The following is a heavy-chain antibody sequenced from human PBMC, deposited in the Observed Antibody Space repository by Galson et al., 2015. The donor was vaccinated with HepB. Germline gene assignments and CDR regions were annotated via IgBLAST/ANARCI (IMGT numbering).Heavy chain of an antibody. Sequence: SLRLSCAASGFTFNYRGMHWVRQAPGKGLEWLAVIWYDGSNKVYADSVKGRFTISRDNSKDTVYLQMNGLRAEDTAVYHCARDFGTNGRTGGNFDYWGQGVLVTVSS. CDR2: IWYDGSNK. D-gene: IGHD1-1*01. CDR3: ARDFGTNGRTGGNFDY. V-gene: IGHV3-33*01. J-gene: IGHJ4*02. CDR1: GFTFNYRG.